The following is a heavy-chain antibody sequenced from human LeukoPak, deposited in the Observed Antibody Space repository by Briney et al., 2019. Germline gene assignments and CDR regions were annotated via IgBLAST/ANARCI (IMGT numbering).Heavy chain of an antibody. CDR1: GFTFSSYW. CDR2: IKQDGSEK. V-gene: IGHV3-7*01. CDR3: AREDYYGSGTNLRPHAFDI. Sequence: SGGSLRLSCAASGFTFSSYWMSWVRQAPGKGLEWVANIKQDGSEKYYVDSVKGRFTISRDSAKKSLFLQMSSLRAEDTAVYYCAREDYYGSGTNLRPHAFDIWGLGTVVTVSS. D-gene: IGHD3-10*01. J-gene: IGHJ3*02.